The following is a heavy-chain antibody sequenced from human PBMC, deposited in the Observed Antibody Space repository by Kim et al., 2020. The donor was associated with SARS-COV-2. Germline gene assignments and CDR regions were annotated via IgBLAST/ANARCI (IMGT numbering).Heavy chain of an antibody. CDR2: ISSSSSYI. CDR1: GFTFSSYS. J-gene: IGHJ6*02. V-gene: IGHV3-21*01. D-gene: IGHD2-21*02. CDR3: ATERGDFYYYYYYGMDV. Sequence: GGSLRLSCAASGFTFSSYSMNWVRQAPGKGLEWVSSISSSSSYIYYADSVKGRFTISRDNAKNSLYLQMNSLRAEDTAVYYCATERGDFYYYYYYGMDVWGQGTTVTVSS.